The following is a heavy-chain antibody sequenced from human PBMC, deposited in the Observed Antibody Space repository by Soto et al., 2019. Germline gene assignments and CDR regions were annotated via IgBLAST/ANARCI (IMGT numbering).Heavy chain of an antibody. J-gene: IGHJ6*02. Sequence: EVQLLESGGGLVQPGGSLRLSCAASGFTFSSYAMSWVRQAPGKGLEWVSAISGSGGSTYYADSVKGRFTISRDNSKNTLDLQMNSLRAEDTAVYYCAKPRRGQRSGSYYNAQDYYYYYGMDVWGQGTTVTVSS. CDR3: AKPRRGQRSGSYYNAQDYYYYYGMDV. CDR1: GFTFSSYA. D-gene: IGHD3-10*01. V-gene: IGHV3-23*01. CDR2: ISGSGGST.